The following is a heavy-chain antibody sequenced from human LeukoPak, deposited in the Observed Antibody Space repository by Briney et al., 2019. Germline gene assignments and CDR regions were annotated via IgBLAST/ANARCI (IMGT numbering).Heavy chain of an antibody. CDR2: ISYDGSNK. Sequence: GRSLRLSCAASGFTFSSYTMNWVRQAPGKGLEWVATISYDGSNKYYADSVKGRFTISRDNSKNTLYLYMNSLRAEDTAVYYCVRGVGIYDSSGYFDYWGQGTLVTVSS. D-gene: IGHD3-22*01. CDR1: GFTFSSYT. V-gene: IGHV3-30-3*01. CDR3: VRGVGIYDSSGYFDY. J-gene: IGHJ4*02.